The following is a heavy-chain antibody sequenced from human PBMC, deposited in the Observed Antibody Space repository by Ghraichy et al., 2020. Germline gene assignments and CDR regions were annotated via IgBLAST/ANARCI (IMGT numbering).Heavy chain of an antibody. CDR2: IYYIGRT. CDR1: GASISGTGFY. CDR3: ASLDCSSTSCYVGYYFDS. V-gene: IGHV4-39*01. D-gene: IGHD2-2*01. J-gene: IGHJ4*02. Sequence: SETLSLTCSVSGASISGTGFYWGWIRQPPGKGLEWIGNIYYIGRTHYKPSLESRVTISVDTPKNQFSLKLSSVTASDTAVYYCASLDCSSTSCYVGYYFDSWGQGKLVTVSS.